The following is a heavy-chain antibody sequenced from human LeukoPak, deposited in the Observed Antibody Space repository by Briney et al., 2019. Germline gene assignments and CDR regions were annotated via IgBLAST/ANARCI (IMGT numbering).Heavy chain of an antibody. V-gene: IGHV3-33*06. CDR2: IWRDGSHK. CDR1: GFAFNDFA. CDR3: AKSSIMFAAGRLGSIDF. Sequence: GGSLRLSCAASGFAFNDFAMYWVRQAPGKGQDWVAVIWRDGSHKYYAHSIKGRFTISRDNSKNTLYLQMSSLRAEDTAVYYCAKSSIMFAAGRLGSIDFWGQGTLVTVSS. D-gene: IGHD1-26*01. J-gene: IGHJ4*02.